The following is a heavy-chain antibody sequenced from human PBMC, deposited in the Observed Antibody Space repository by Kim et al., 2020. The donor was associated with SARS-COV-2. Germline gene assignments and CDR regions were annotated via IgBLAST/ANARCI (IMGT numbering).Heavy chain of an antibody. D-gene: IGHD1-1*01. CDR2: ISAYNGNT. V-gene: IGHV1-18*01. J-gene: IGHJ5*02. CDR3: ARDGRGTGTSGDWFDP. CDR1: GYTFTSYG. Sequence: ASVKVSCKASGYTFTSYGISWVRQAPGQGLEWMGWISAYNGNTNYAQKLQGRVTMTTDTSTSTAYMELRSLRSDDTAVYYCARDGRGTGTSGDWFDPWGQGTLVTVSS.